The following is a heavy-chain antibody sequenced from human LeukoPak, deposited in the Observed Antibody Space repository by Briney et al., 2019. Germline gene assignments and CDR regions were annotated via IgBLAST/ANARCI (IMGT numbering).Heavy chain of an antibody. CDR3: VKRVYTSVSFDC. D-gene: IGHD6-19*01. CDR2: ISYDGSDK. Sequence: QPGGSLRLSCAASGFTFSNYGMHWVRQTPGKGLEWVAVISYDGSDKYYVDPVRGRFTISRDNSKNTLYLQMNSLRAEDTALYYCVKRVYTSVSFDCWGQGTLVTVS. CDR1: GFTFSNYG. V-gene: IGHV3-30*18. J-gene: IGHJ4*02.